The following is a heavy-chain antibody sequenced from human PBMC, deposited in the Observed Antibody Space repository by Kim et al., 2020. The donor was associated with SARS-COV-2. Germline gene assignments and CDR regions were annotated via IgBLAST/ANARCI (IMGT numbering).Heavy chain of an antibody. CDR2: ISYDGSNK. Sequence: GGSLRLSCAASGFTFSSYGMHWVRQAPGKGLEWVAVISYDGSNKYYADSVKGRFTISRDNSKNTLYLQMNSLRAEDTAVYYCAKDQATQLLWFGELYGPGAFDIWGQGTMVTVSS. J-gene: IGHJ3*02. CDR1: GFTFSSYG. V-gene: IGHV3-30*18. CDR3: AKDQATQLLWFGELYGPGAFDI. D-gene: IGHD3-10*01.